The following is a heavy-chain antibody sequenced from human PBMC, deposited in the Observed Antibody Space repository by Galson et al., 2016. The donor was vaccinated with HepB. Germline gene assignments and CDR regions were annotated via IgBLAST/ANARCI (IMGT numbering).Heavy chain of an antibody. Sequence: SLRLSCAASGFTFSSYSMNWVRQAPGKGLEWVSYISSSSSTIYYADSVKGRFTISRDNAKNSLYLQMNSLRDEDTAVYYCASFFGVVSGFSRYYYYGMGVWGQGTTVTVSS. V-gene: IGHV3-48*02. CDR2: ISSSSSTI. CDR1: GFTFSSYS. D-gene: IGHD3-3*01. CDR3: ASFFGVVSGFSRYYYYGMGV. J-gene: IGHJ6*02.